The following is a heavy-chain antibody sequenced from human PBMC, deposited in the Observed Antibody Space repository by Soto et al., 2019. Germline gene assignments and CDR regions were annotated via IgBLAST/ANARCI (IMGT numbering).Heavy chain of an antibody. CDR1: GFTFSSYG. J-gene: IGHJ6*02. CDR3: ARDYYGSGRYSPLSSLYYGMDV. CDR2: IWYDGSNK. D-gene: IGHD3-10*01. V-gene: IGHV3-33*01. Sequence: PGGSLRLSCAASGFTFSSYGMHWVRQAPGKGLEWVAVIWYDGSNKYYADSVKGRFTISRDNSKNTLYLQMNSLRAEDTAVYYCARDYYGSGRYSPLSSLYYGMDVWGQGTTVTVSS.